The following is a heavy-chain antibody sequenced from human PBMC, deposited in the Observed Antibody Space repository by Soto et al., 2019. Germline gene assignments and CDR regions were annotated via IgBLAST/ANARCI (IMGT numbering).Heavy chain of an antibody. D-gene: IGHD6-13*01. CDR3: ARTSAAGKYYYGMDV. CDR2: IYPGASDT. V-gene: IGHV5-51*01. Sequence: GESLKISCKGSGYSFTSYWIGWVRQMPGKGLEWMGIIYPGASDTRYSPSFQGQVTISADKSISPAYLQWSSLKASDTAMYYCARTSAAGKYYYGMDVWGQGTTVTVSS. CDR1: GYSFTSYW. J-gene: IGHJ6*01.